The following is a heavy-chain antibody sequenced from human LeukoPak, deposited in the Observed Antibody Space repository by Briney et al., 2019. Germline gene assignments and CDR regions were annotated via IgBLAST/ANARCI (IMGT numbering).Heavy chain of an antibody. CDR2: TSSDLNVK. V-gene: IGHV3-30-3*01. CDR3: AREGYYGSGSPPSLYFDY. CDR1: GFTFRNYV. D-gene: IGHD3-10*01. Sequence: GGSLGLSCAASGFTFRNYVIHWVRQAPGKGLKWVAVTSSDLNVKLYADSVKGRFTISRDNSRSTLYLQMNSLSPEDTATYYCAREGYYGSGSPPSLYFDYWGQGTLVTVSS. J-gene: IGHJ4*02.